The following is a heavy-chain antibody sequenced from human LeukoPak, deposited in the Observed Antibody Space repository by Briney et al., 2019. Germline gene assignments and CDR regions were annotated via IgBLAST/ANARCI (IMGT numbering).Heavy chain of an antibody. CDR1: GGTFSSYA. Sequence: SVKVSCKASGGTFSSYAISWVRQAPGQGLEWMGGIIPIFGTANYAQKFQGRVTITADESTSTAYMELSSLRSEDTAVHYCARGNYGVPAAIRPPDYWGQGTLVTVSS. D-gene: IGHD2-2*01. J-gene: IGHJ4*02. CDR2: IIPIFGTA. CDR3: ARGNYGVPAAIRPPDY. V-gene: IGHV1-69*01.